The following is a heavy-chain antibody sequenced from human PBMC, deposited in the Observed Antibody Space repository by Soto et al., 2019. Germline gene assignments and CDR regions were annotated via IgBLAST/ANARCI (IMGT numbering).Heavy chain of an antibody. V-gene: IGHV4-59*01. CDR3: AKGATVTTHYQYYGMDV. CDR1: GGSISSYY. J-gene: IGHJ6*02. CDR2: IYYSGST. Sequence: PSETLSLTCTVSGGSISSYYWSWIRQPPGKGLEWIGYIYYSGSTNYNPSLKSRVTISVDTSKNQFSLKLSSVTAADSAVYYCAKGATVTTHYQYYGMDVWGQGTTVTVSS. D-gene: IGHD4-17*01.